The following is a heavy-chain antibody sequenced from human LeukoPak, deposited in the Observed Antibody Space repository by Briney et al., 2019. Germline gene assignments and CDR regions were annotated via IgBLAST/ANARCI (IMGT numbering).Heavy chain of an antibody. CDR1: GFIVSTNY. CDR2: IHRDGST. D-gene: IGHD3-10*01. CDR3: ARDGEHVLAHDY. V-gene: IGHV3-66*01. Sequence: GGSLRLSCAVSGFIVSTNYMSWVRQAPGKGLEWVSIIHRDGSTYYADSVKGRFTTSRDNSKNTLYIQMNSLRAEDTGVYYCARDGEHVLAHDYWGQGTLVTVSS. J-gene: IGHJ4*02.